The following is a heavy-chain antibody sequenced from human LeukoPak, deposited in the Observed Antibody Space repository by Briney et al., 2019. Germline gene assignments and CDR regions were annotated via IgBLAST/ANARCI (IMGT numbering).Heavy chain of an antibody. Sequence: GGSLRLSCAASGFTFSSYWMHWVRQAPGKGLVWVSRVNSDGSSTTYADSVKGRFTISRDNAKNTLYLQMNSLRAEDTAVYYCARSSTQYRSGWYGLDYWGQGTLVTVSS. V-gene: IGHV3-74*01. CDR3: ARSSTQYRSGWYGLDY. D-gene: IGHD6-19*01. CDR2: VNSDGSST. CDR1: GFTFSSYW. J-gene: IGHJ4*02.